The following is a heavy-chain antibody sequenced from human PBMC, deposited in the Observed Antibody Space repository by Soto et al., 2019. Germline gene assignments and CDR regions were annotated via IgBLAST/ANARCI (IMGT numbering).Heavy chain of an antibody. Sequence: GASVKVSCKASGYTFTSYGISWVRQAPGQGLEWMGWISAYNGNTNYAQKLQGWVTMTTDTSISTAYMELSRLRSDDTAVYYCARDGRENSYYYGMDVWGQGTTVTVSS. CDR3: ARDGRENSYYYGMDV. CDR1: GYTFTSYG. V-gene: IGHV1-18*01. CDR2: ISAYNGNT. D-gene: IGHD2-15*01. J-gene: IGHJ6*02.